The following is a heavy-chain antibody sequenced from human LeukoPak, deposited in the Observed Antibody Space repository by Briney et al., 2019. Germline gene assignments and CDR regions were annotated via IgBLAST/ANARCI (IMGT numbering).Heavy chain of an antibody. D-gene: IGHD3-10*01. CDR3: ATLPMVRGVIRDFDY. CDR1: GFTFSSYR. J-gene: IGHJ4*02. Sequence: GGSLRLSCAASGFTFSSYRMNWVRQAPGMGLEWVSYISSSSAIYYADSVKGRFTISRDNAKNSLYLQMNSLRAEDTAVYYCATLPMVRGVIRDFDYWGQGTLVTVSS. CDR2: ISSSSAI. V-gene: IGHV3-48*01.